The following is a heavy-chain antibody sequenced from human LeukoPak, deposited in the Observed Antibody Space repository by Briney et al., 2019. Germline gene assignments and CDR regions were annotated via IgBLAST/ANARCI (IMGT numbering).Heavy chain of an antibody. CDR1: GFTFSSYS. V-gene: IGHV3-21*01. CDR3: ARDIFDGWFGELPDY. D-gene: IGHD3-10*01. J-gene: IGHJ4*02. CDR2: ISSSSSYI. Sequence: GGSLRLSCAASGFTFSSYSMNWVRQAPGKGLEWVSSISSSSSYIYYADSVKGRFTISRDNAKNSLYLQMNSLRAEDTAVYYCARDIFDGWFGELPDYWGEGTLVTVSS.